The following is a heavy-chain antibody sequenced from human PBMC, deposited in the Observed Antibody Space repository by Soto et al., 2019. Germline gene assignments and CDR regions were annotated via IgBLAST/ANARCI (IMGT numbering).Heavy chain of an antibody. Sequence: TGGSLRLSCAASGFTFSSYAMSWVRQAPGKGLEWVSTISGSGDSTFYADSVRGRFTLSRDNSKNTLFLQMTNLRAEDTALFYCAKGDSSYLNWYDSWGQGSLVTVSS. D-gene: IGHD2-21*01. V-gene: IGHV3-23*01. J-gene: IGHJ5*01. CDR1: GFTFSSYA. CDR2: ISGSGDST. CDR3: AKGDSSYLNWYDS.